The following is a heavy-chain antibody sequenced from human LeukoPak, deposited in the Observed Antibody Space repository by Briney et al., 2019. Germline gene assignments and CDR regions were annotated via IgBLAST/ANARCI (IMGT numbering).Heavy chain of an antibody. CDR1: GFRFSDYS. J-gene: IGHJ5*02. D-gene: IGHD3-9*01. CDR2: ISSSDSTT. Sequence: TGESLRLSCEASGFRFSDYSMNWVRQTPGKGLEWISYISSSDSTTYYTDSVRGRFTISRDDAKSSLYLLMNSLRDEDTGIYYCARNTIFHPWGQGTLVTVSS. CDR3: ARNTIFHP. V-gene: IGHV3-48*02.